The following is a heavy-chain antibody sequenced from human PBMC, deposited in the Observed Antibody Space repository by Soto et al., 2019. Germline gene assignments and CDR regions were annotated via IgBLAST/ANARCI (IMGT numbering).Heavy chain of an antibody. V-gene: IGHV3-21*01. CDR1: GFAFQTYT. Sequence: EGQLVESGGGLVKPGGTLRLSCAASGFAFQTYTMEWLRQPPGKGLEWVSSITISGNYIYYADSVKGRFTSSRDNGRNSVYLQMNSLRAADTAVYYCAKVGVLRTNFRWFDLWGQGTLVTVSS. D-gene: IGHD3-3*01. CDR2: ITISGNYI. J-gene: IGHJ5*02. CDR3: AKVGVLRTNFRWFDL.